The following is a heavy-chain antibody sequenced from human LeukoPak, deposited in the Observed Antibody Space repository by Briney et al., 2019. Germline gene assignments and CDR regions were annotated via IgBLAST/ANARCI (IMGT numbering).Heavy chain of an antibody. CDR1: GYTFTGHY. J-gene: IGHJ5*02. CDR3: AREGRLSGTYYGGGWFDP. D-gene: IGHD4-23*01. V-gene: IGHV1-2*02. Sequence: GASVKVSCKTSGYTFTGHYMHWVRQVPGQGLEWMGWFSNSGGTNYAQKFQGRVTMTRDTSISTAYMELSWLRSDDTALYYCAREGRLSGTYYGGGWFDPWGQGTLVLVSS. CDR2: FSNSGGT.